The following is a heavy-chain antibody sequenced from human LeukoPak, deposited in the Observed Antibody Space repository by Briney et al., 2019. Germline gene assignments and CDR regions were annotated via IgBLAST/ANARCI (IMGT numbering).Heavy chain of an antibody. CDR2: ISSSSSYI. CDR1: GFTFSSYS. V-gene: IGHV3-21*01. CDR3: AGDRIAAPYYYYMDV. J-gene: IGHJ6*03. Sequence: GGSLRLSCAASGFTFSSYSMNWVRQAPGKGLEWVSSISSSSSYIYYADSVKGRFTISRDNAKNSLYLQMNSLRAEDTAVYYCAGDRIAAPYYYYMDVWGKGTTVTVSS. D-gene: IGHD6-6*01.